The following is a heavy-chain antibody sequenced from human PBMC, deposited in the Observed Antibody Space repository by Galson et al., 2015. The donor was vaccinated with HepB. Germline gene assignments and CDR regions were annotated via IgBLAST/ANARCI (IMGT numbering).Heavy chain of an antibody. J-gene: IGHJ4*02. CDR3: ARSRIRYFDWWDY. D-gene: IGHD3-9*01. CDR1: GYNFTSYW. V-gene: IGHV5-51*01. Sequence: QSGAEVKKPGESLKISCKGSGYNFTSYWIGWVRQMPGKGLEWMGILYPGGSDRSYSPSFQGQVTISADKSISTAYLQWTSLKASDAAIYYCARSRIRYFDWWDYWGQGTRVTVSS. CDR2: LYPGGSDR.